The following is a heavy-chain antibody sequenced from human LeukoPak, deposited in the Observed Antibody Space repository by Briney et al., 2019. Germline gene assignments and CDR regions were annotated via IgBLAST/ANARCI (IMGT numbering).Heavy chain of an antibody. Sequence: PGGSLRLSCTVSGFTVSSNSMSWVRQAPGKGLEWVSAISGSGGSTYYADSVKGRFTISRDNSKNTLYLQMNSLRAEDTAVYYCANQIAVAGRFDYWGQGTLVTVSS. CDR1: GFTVSSNS. J-gene: IGHJ4*02. CDR3: ANQIAVAGRFDY. V-gene: IGHV3-23*01. D-gene: IGHD6-19*01. CDR2: ISGSGGST.